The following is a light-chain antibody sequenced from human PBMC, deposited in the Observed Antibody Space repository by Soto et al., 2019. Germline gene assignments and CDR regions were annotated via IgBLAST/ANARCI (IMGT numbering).Light chain of an antibody. CDR3: AARADSLNGYV. V-gene: IGLV1-36*01. Sequence: QSVLTQPPSVSEAPRQRVTISCSGSSSNLGNNAVNWYQQLPGKAPKLLIYYDDLLPSWVSDRFSGSKSGTSASLAISGIQSYDEADYYCAARADSLNGYVFGTGTKLTVL. CDR1: SSNLGNNA. CDR2: YDD. J-gene: IGLJ1*01.